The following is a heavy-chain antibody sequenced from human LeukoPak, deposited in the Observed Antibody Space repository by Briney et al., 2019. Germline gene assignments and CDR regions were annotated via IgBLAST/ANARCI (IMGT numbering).Heavy chain of an antibody. CDR3: ARVVAAHRYYYYYMDV. Sequence: GGSLRLSCAASGFIFSSYGMHWVRQAPGKGLEWVANIKQDGSEKYYVDSVKGRFTIPRDNAKNSLYLQMNSLRAEDTAVYYCARVVAAHRYYYYYMDVWGKGTTVTVSS. V-gene: IGHV3-7*01. D-gene: IGHD6-6*01. CDR2: IKQDGSEK. CDR1: GFIFSSYG. J-gene: IGHJ6*03.